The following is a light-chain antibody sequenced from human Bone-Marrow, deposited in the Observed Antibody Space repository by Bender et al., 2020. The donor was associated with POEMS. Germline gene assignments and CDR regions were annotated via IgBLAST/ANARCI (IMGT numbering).Light chain of an antibody. CDR1: NSNIGEKT. CDR3: SSYASSNTPVV. V-gene: IGLV1-44*01. Sequence: QSVLTQPPSASGTPGQRVTISCSGSNSNIGEKTVNWYQQLPGTAPKLLIYYNSQRPSGVSNRFSGSKSGNTASLTISGLQAEDEADYYCSSYASSNTPVVFGGGTKLTVL. J-gene: IGLJ2*01. CDR2: YNS.